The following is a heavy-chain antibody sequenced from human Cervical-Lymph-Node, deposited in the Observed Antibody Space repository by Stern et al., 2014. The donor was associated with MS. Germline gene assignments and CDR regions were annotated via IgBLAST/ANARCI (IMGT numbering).Heavy chain of an antibody. CDR1: GYSFTNSW. J-gene: IGHJ4*02. CDR2: ISPVDSET. D-gene: IGHD2-2*02. Sequence: EVQLVESGAEVKKPGQSLKISCKGSGYSFTNSWIGWVRQMPGKGLELMGIISPVDSETRYSPSFQGQGTISVDKSINPAYVQWTSLEASDTAMYYCARQGCATTSCHTIDSWGQGALITVSS. CDR3: ARQGCATTSCHTIDS. V-gene: IGHV5-51*01.